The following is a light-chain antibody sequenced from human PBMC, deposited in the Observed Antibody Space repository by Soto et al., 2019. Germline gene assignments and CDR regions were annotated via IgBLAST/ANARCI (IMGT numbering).Light chain of an antibody. J-gene: IGKJ4*01. CDR1: HRVSSY. CDR2: VAS. V-gene: IGKV3-15*01. CDR3: QQYNNWPLT. Sequence: EILMTQSPATLSVSPGESATLSCRASHRVSSYLAWYQQKPGQAPRLLIYVASTRATGIPARFSGSGSGTVFTLTISSLQSEDFAVYFCQQYNNWPLTFGGGTKVEIK.